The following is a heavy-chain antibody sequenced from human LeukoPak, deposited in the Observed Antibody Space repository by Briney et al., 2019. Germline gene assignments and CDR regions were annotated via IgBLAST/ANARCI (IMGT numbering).Heavy chain of an antibody. Sequence: GSLRLSCAASGFPFSSHAMSWVRPASGEGLEWVSAISGSGGSTYYADSVKGRFTISRDNSKNTLYLQMNSLRAEDTAVYYCAKDPPYYYGSGSYYDYFDYWGQGTLVTISS. CDR2: ISGSGGST. J-gene: IGHJ4*02. CDR3: AKDPPYYYGSGSYYDYFDY. CDR1: GFPFSSHA. V-gene: IGHV3-23*01. D-gene: IGHD3-10*01.